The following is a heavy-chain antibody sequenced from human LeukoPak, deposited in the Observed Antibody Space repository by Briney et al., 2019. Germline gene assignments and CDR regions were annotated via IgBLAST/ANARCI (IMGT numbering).Heavy chain of an antibody. CDR2: ISTSGTI. V-gene: IGHV3-11*01. CDR3: AREGLWFGEPHYYMDV. Sequence: GGSLTLTCATSGFTLSDYYMSWIRQAPGKGLEWVSYISTSGTIYSADSVRGRFTISRDNAKNSLYLQLNSLRAEDTAVYYCAREGLWFGEPHYYMDVWGKGTTVTVSS. J-gene: IGHJ6*03. CDR1: GFTLSDYY. D-gene: IGHD3-10*01.